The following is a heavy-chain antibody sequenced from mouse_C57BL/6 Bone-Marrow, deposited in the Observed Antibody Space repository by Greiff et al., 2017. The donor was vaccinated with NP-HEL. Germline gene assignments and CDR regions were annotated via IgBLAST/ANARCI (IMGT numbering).Heavy chain of an antibody. CDR1: GYTFTSYG. Sequence: VQLQQSGAELARPGASVKLSCKASGYTFTSYGISWVKQRTGQGLEWIGEIYPRSGNTYYNEKFKGKATLTADKSSSTAYMELRSLTSEDSAVYFCARLGDYGSSYGDVGYWGQGTTLTVSS. V-gene: IGHV1-81*01. J-gene: IGHJ2*01. CDR3: ARLGDYGSSYGDVGY. CDR2: IYPRSGNT. D-gene: IGHD1-1*01.